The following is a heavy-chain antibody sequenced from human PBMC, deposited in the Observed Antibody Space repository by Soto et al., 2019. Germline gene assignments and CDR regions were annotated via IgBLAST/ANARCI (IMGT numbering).Heavy chain of an antibody. CDR2: IYYSGST. J-gene: IGHJ6*03. Sequence: SETLSLTCTVSGGSISSYYWSWIRQPPGKGLEWIGYIYYSGSTNYNPSLKSRVTISVDTSKNQFSLKLSSVTAADTAVYYCARVPVISGWYRKGYYYYYMDVWGKGTTVTVSS. V-gene: IGHV4-59*01. CDR3: ARVPVISGWYRKGYYYYYMDV. D-gene: IGHD6-19*01. CDR1: GGSISSYY.